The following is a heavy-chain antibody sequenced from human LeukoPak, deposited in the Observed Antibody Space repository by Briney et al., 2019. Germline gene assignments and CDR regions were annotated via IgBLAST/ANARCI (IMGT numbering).Heavy chain of an antibody. D-gene: IGHD1-1*01. V-gene: IGHV1-46*01. CDR1: GYTFTSYY. CDR2: INPSGGST. CDR3: ARSWAVQNTFYYFDD. J-gene: IGHJ4*02. Sequence: ASVKVSCKASGYTFTSYYMHWVRQAPGQGLEWMGIINPSGGSTSYAQKFQGRVTMTRDTSTSTVYMELSSLRSEDTAVYYCARSWAVQNTFYYFDDWGQGTLVTVSS.